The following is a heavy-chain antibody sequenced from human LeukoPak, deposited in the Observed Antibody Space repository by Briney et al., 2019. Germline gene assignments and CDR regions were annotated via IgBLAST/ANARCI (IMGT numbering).Heavy chain of an antibody. CDR1: GYTFTNYG. V-gene: IGHV1-18*01. J-gene: IGHJ5*02. CDR3: ARDRRQWLFASNWFDP. CDR2: ISAYNGNT. Sequence: ASVKVSCKASGYTFTNYGIIWVRQAPGQGLEWMGWISAYNGNTNYAQKLQGRVTMTTDTSTSTAYMELRSLRSDDTAVYYCARDRRQWLFASNWFDPWGQGTLVTVSS. D-gene: IGHD6-19*01.